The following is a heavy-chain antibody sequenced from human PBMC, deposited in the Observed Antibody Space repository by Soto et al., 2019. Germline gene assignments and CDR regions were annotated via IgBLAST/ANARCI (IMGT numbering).Heavy chain of an antibody. V-gene: IGHV4-59*01. Sequence: PSETLSLTCTVSGGSISSYYWSWVRQPPGKGLEWIGYIFYSGSSNYNPSLKSPVTISVDASKNQFSLKLSSVTAADTAVYYCVRTGLGFFDPWGQGTLVTVSS. CDR2: IFYSGSS. CDR3: VRTGLGFFDP. D-gene: IGHD7-27*01. CDR1: GGSISSYY. J-gene: IGHJ5*02.